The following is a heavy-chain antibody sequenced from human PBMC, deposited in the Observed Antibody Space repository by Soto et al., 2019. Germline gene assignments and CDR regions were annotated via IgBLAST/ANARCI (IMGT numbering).Heavy chain of an antibody. V-gene: IGHV3-30*18. CDR3: AKDHLEIAVAAFDN. Sequence: PGGSLRLSCAASGFTFSSYGMHWVRQAPGKGLEWVAVISYDGSNKYYADSVKGRFTISRDNSKNTLYLQMNSLRAEDTAVYYCAKDHLEIAVAAFDNWGQGTLLTVSS. CDR1: GFTFSSYG. CDR2: ISYDGSNK. D-gene: IGHD6-19*01. J-gene: IGHJ4*02.